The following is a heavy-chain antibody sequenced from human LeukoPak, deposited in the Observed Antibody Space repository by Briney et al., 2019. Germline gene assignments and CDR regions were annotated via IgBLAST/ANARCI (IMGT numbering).Heavy chain of an antibody. J-gene: IGHJ4*02. Sequence: PGGSLRLSCAASGFTLSSYWMHWVRQAPGKGLVWVSHINSDGSSTNYADSVKGRFTISRDNAKNTLYLQMNTLGAEDTAVYYCARDLGLDYGGSQWGQGTLVTVSS. V-gene: IGHV3-74*01. CDR1: GFTLSSYW. D-gene: IGHD4-23*01. CDR2: INSDGSST. CDR3: ARDLGLDYGGSQ.